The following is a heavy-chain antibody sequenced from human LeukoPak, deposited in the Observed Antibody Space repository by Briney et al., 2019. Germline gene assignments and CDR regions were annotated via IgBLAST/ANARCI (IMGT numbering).Heavy chain of an antibody. CDR3: ASGFSGYAYYYYGMDV. CDR1: GGSVSSGSYY. J-gene: IGHJ6*04. CDR2: IYYSGST. D-gene: IGHD5-12*01. V-gene: IGHV4-61*01. Sequence: SETLSLTCTVSGGSVSSGSYYWSWLRQPSGTGLEWLGYIYYSGSTNYNPSLKSRVTISVDTSKYQFSLKLSSVTAADTAVYYCASGFSGYAYYYYGMDVWGKGTTVTVSS.